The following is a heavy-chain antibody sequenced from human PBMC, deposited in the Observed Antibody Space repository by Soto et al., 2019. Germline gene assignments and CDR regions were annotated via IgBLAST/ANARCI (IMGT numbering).Heavy chain of an antibody. J-gene: IGHJ6*02. CDR3: AREGYTYNGMDV. CDR2: IYYTGST. Sequence: QVQLQESGPGLVKPSQTLSLTCTVSGVSINSGDYYWTWIRQHPGKGLEWIGYIYYTGSTYHNPSLESRVTISLDTSKNQFSLELSSVTAADTAVYYCAREGYTYNGMDVWGQGTTVTVSS. CDR1: GVSINSGDYY. V-gene: IGHV4-31*03. D-gene: IGHD5-18*01.